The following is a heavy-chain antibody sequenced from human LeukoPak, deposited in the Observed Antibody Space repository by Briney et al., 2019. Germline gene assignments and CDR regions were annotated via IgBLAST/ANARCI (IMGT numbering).Heavy chain of an antibody. D-gene: IGHD5-18*01. Sequence: SLRLSCAASGFTFSSYSMNWVRQAPGKGLEWVSSIGTSSSYIYYADSLKGRFTISRDNAKNSLYLQMNSLRAEDTAVYYCARRATSERGHSYGLDYWGQGTLVTVSS. CDR2: IGTSSSYI. CDR1: GFTFSSYS. V-gene: IGHV3-21*01. CDR3: ARRATSERGHSYGLDY. J-gene: IGHJ4*02.